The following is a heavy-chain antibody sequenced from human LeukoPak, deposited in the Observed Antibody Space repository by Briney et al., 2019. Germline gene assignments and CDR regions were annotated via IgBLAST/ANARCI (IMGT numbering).Heavy chain of an antibody. CDR3: ATARGYSSSPKFDY. V-gene: IGHV1-24*01. CDR2: FDPEDGET. D-gene: IGHD6-6*01. CDR1: GYTLTELS. J-gene: IGHJ4*02. Sequence: ASVKVSCKVSGYTLTELSMHWVRQAPGKGLEWMGGFDPEDGETIYAQKFQGRVTMTEDTSTDTAYMELSSLRSEDTAVYYCATARGYSSSPKFDYWGQGTLVTVSS.